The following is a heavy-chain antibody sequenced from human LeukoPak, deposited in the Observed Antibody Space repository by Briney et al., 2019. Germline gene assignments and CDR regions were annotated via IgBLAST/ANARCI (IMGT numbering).Heavy chain of an antibody. CDR1: GYSFTSYG. V-gene: IGHV1-8*01. J-gene: IGHJ4*02. D-gene: IGHD4-17*01. CDR3: ARRVSYGDFDY. Sequence: GASLKVPCKASGYSFTSYGVNGLGQDTGQGLDWMGWMNPNSGNTGYAQKFQGSVTITRNTSISTAYMQLSGLRSEDTAVYYCARRVSYGDFDYWGQGTLVTVSS. CDR2: MNPNSGNT.